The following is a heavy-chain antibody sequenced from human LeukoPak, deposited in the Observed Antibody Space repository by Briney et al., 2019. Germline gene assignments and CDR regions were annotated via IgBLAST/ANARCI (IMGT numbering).Heavy chain of an antibody. CDR2: IYSGGST. CDR1: GFTFSNYA. Sequence: PGGSLRLSCAASGFTFSNYALSWVRQAPGKGLAWVSVIYSGGSTYYADSVKGRFTISRDNSKNTLYLQMNSLRAEDTAVYYCARGLGWSYSYDYWGQGTLVTVSS. J-gene: IGHJ4*02. D-gene: IGHD1-26*01. V-gene: IGHV3-53*01. CDR3: ARGLGWSYSYDY.